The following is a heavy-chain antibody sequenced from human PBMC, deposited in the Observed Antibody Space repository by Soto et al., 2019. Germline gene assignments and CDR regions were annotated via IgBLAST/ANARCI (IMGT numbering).Heavy chain of an antibody. CDR1: GGSISSYY. CDR2: ISYSGST. V-gene: IGHV4-59*01. D-gene: IGHD5-18*01. Sequence: QVQLQESGPGLVKPAETLSLTCTVSGGSISSYYWSCIRQPPGKGLEWIGYISYSGSTNYNPALQSRVTITVDTTKNQFSRKLISVTAADTAVDYCARTLYSYGPRFDYWGQGTLVTVSS. J-gene: IGHJ4*02. CDR3: ARTLYSYGPRFDY.